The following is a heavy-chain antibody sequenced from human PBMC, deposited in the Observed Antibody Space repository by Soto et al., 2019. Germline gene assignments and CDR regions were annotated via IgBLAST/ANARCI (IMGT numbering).Heavy chain of an antibody. D-gene: IGHD3-10*01. V-gene: IGHV3-21*01. Sequence: GGSLRLSCAASGFTFSSYSMNWVRQAPGKGLEWVSSISSSSSYIYYADSVKGRFTISRDNAKNSLYLQMNSLRAEDTAVYYCARDARTTMVRGLPRSWFDPWGQGTLVTVSS. CDR1: GFTFSSYS. J-gene: IGHJ5*02. CDR2: ISSSSSYI. CDR3: ARDARTTMVRGLPRSWFDP.